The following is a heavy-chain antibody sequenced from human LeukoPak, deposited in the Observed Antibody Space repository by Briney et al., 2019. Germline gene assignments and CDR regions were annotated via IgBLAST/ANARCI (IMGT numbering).Heavy chain of an antibody. J-gene: IGHJ4*02. CDR1: GASFNSDDQY. CDR2: IHPSGML. D-gene: IGHD3-22*01. CDR3: SRGLDSRKLGY. Sequence: SETLSLPCTVSGASFNSDDQYWNWIRQSPGKGLEWIGSIHPSGMLYNNPSLESRVTMSRETSKNQFSLNLNSVTAADTAVYFCSRGLDSRKLGYWGQGILVTVSS. V-gene: IGHV4-31*03.